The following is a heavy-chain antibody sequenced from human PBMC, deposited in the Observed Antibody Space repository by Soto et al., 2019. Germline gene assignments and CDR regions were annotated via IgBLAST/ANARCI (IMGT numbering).Heavy chain of an antibody. CDR3: ARAHGPGYPKSDAFDI. V-gene: IGHV1-69*13. CDR1: GGTFSSYA. J-gene: IGHJ3*02. CDR2: IIPIFGTA. D-gene: IGHD3-16*02. Sequence: SVKVSCKASGGTFSSYAISWVRQAPGQGLEWMGGIIPIFGTANYAQKFQGRVTITADESTSTAYMELSSLRSEDTAVYYCARAHGPGYPKSDAFDIWGQGTMVTVSS.